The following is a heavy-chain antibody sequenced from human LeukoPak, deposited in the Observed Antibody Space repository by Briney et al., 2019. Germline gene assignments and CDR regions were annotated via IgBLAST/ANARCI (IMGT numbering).Heavy chain of an antibody. Sequence: PGGSLRLSCAASGFTFSSYGMHWVRQAPGKGLEWVAVIWYDGSNKYYADSVKGRFTISRDNSKNTLYLQMNSLRAEDTAVYYCARDPATYYDFWSGYYTGGFDYWGQGTLVTVSS. CDR1: GFTFSSYG. CDR2: IWYDGSNK. D-gene: IGHD3-3*01. J-gene: IGHJ4*02. CDR3: ARDPATYYDFWSGYYTGGFDY. V-gene: IGHV3-33*01.